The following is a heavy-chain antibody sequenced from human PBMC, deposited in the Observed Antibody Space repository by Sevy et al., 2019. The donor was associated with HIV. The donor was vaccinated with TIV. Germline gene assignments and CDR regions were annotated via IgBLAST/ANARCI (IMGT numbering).Heavy chain of an antibody. CDR3: ATPPQGHYYIMDV. J-gene: IGHJ6*03. V-gene: IGHV7-4-1*02. CDR1: GCTFTSYA. Sequence: ASVKVSCKASGCTFTSYAMNWVRQAPGQGLEWMGWINTNTGNPTYAQGFTGRFVFSLDTSVSTAYLQISSLKAEDTAVYYCATPPQGHYYIMDVWGHGTTVTVSS. CDR2: INTNTGNP.